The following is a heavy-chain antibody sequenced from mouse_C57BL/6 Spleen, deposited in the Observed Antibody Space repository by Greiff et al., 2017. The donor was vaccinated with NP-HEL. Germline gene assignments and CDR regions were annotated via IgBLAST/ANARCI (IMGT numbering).Heavy chain of an antibody. V-gene: IGHV1-26*01. CDR1: GYTFTDYY. D-gene: IGHD2-3*01. CDR3: ARDGYYGGFDY. J-gene: IGHJ2*01. CDR2: INPNNGGT. Sequence: EVQLQQSGPELVKPGASVKISCKASGYTFTDYYMNWVKQSHGKSLEWIGDINPNNGGTSYNQKFKGKATLTVDKSSSTAYMELRSLTSEDSAVYYCARDGYYGGFDYWGQGTTLTVSS.